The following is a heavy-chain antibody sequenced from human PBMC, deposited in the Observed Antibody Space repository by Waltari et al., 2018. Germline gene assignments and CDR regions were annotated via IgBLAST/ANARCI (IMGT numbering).Heavy chain of an antibody. V-gene: IGHV3-7*04. J-gene: IGHJ4*02. CDR1: GFTFSSDW. CDR3: ARVTGDFWSGYIFDY. Sequence: EVQLVESGGGLVQPGGSLRLSCAASGFTFSSDWMSWVRLAPGKGLGWVANIKQEGSEKYYVGSVKGRFTISRDNAKNSLYLQMNSLRAEDTAVYYCARVTGDFWSGYIFDYWGQGTLVTVSS. CDR2: IKQEGSEK. D-gene: IGHD3-3*01.